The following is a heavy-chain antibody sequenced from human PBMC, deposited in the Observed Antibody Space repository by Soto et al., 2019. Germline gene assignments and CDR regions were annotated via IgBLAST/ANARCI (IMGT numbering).Heavy chain of an antibody. D-gene: IGHD4-17*01. J-gene: IGHJ6*02. CDR2: ISSSSSYI. CDR3: ARGGDYWEDYYYYGMDV. Sequence: PGGSLRLSCAASGFTFSSYSMNWVRQAPGKGLEWVSSISSSSSYIYYADSVKGRFTISRDNAKNSLYLQMNSLRAEGTAVYYCARGGDYWEDYYYYGMDVWGQGTTVTVSS. CDR1: GFTFSSYS. V-gene: IGHV3-21*01.